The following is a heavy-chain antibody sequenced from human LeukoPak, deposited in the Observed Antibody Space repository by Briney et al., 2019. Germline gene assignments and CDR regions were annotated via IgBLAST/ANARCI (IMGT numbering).Heavy chain of an antibody. D-gene: IGHD2-15*01. Sequence: GGSLRLSCAASGFTFDDYAMHWVRQAPGKGLEWVSGISWNSGSIGYADSVKGRFTISRDNAKNTVYLQMNSLRAEDTAVYYCARPTFRNILLKGLSLDVWGQGTMVTVSS. J-gene: IGHJ3*01. CDR3: ARPTFRNILLKGLSLDV. CDR2: ISWNSGSI. V-gene: IGHV3-9*01. CDR1: GFTFDDYA.